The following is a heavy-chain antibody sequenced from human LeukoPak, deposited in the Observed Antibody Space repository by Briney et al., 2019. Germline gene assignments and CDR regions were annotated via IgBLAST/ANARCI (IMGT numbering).Heavy chain of an antibody. Sequence: SETPSLTCTVSGGSISSSSYYWGWIRQPPGKGLEWIGSIYYSGSTYYNPSLKSRVTISVDTSKNQFSLKLSSVTAADTAVYYCARTMVRGVIIAFDIWGQGTMVTVSS. CDR1: GGSISSSSYY. CDR3: ARTMVRGVIIAFDI. V-gene: IGHV4-39*01. D-gene: IGHD3-10*01. CDR2: IYYSGST. J-gene: IGHJ3*02.